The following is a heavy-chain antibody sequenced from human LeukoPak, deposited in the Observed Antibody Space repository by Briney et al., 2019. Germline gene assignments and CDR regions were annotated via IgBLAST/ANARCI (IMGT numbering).Heavy chain of an antibody. J-gene: IGHJ3*01. Sequence: GGSLRLSCTVSGFNFGDFAMSWVRQAPGKGLEWLGFIRSTIYGGTTDYAASVKGRFTISKDDSKSIAYLQMNSLKTEDTAMYYCTRDYPASFDVWGQGTLVTVSS. V-gene: IGHV3-49*04. CDR1: GFNFGDFA. CDR3: TRDYPASFDV. CDR2: IRSTIYGGTT.